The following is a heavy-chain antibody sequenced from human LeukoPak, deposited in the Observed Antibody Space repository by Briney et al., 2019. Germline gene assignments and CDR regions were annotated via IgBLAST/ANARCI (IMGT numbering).Heavy chain of an antibody. CDR3: ARASWERWLLFDY. Sequence: PGGSLRFSCAASGFTFSSYWMSWVRQAPGKGLEWVANIKYDGSEKYYVDSVKGRFTISRDNAKNSLYLQMNSLRAEDTAVYYCARASWERWLLFDYWGQGTLVTVSS. D-gene: IGHD5-24*01. CDR2: IKYDGSEK. CDR1: GFTFSSYW. J-gene: IGHJ4*02. V-gene: IGHV3-7*01.